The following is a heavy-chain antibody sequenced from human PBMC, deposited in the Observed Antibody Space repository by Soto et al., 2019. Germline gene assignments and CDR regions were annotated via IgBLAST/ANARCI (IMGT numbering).Heavy chain of an antibody. Sequence: QVQLVESGGGVVQPGRSLRLSCTASGFTFISYAMHWVRQAPGKGLEWVAVISYDGRHEYYADSVKGRFTMSRDNSKNTLYLEMNSLRPDDTAVYYCARPVAVAGYLEHWGQGTLVTVSS. D-gene: IGHD6-19*01. CDR1: GFTFISYA. CDR2: ISYDGRHE. V-gene: IGHV3-30*04. J-gene: IGHJ4*02. CDR3: ARPVAVAGYLEH.